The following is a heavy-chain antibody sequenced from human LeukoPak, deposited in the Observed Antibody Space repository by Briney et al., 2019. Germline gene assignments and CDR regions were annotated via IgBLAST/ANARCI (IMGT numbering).Heavy chain of an antibody. J-gene: IGHJ4*02. CDR3: ARDYCDGDTCYRLHDY. D-gene: IGHD2-15*01. Sequence: GGFLRLSCVASGFTFSDYYMSWIRQAPGKGLEWVSYISGSTSYTNYADSVKGRFTISRDNAKKSLYLQMSSLRAEDTTVYYCARDYCDGDTCYRLHDYWGQGTLVTVSS. CDR2: ISGSTSYT. V-gene: IGHV3-11*06. CDR1: GFTFSDYY.